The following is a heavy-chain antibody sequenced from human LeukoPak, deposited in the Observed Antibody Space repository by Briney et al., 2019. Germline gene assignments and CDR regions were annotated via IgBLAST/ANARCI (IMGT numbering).Heavy chain of an antibody. V-gene: IGHV3-23*01. J-gene: IGHJ4*02. CDR3: ARNFAPWIQLWPFDY. D-gene: IGHD5-18*01. CDR1: GFTFSSYA. Sequence: GGSLRLSCAASGFTFSSYAMSWVRQAPGKGLEWVSAISGSGGSTYYADSVKGRFTISRDNSKNTLYLQMNSLRAEDTAVYYCARNFAPWIQLWPFDYWGQGTLVTVSS. CDR2: ISGSGGST.